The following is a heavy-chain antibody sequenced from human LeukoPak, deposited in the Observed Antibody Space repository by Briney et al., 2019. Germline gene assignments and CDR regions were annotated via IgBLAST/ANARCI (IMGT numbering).Heavy chain of an antibody. Sequence: GASVKVSCKASGYTFTSYGISWVRQAPGQGLEWMGWISAYNGNTNYAQKLQGRVTMTTDTSTSTAYMELRSLRSDDTAVYYCARGNYYDSSGHLGYWGQGTLVTVSS. J-gene: IGHJ4*02. CDR1: GYTFTSYG. V-gene: IGHV1-18*01. CDR2: ISAYNGNT. D-gene: IGHD3-22*01. CDR3: ARGNYYDSSGHLGY.